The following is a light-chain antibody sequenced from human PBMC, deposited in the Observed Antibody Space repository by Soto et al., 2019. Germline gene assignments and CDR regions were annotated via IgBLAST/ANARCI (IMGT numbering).Light chain of an antibody. CDR1: SSDVGGYNY. J-gene: IGLJ3*02. Sequence: QSALTQPASVSGSPGQSITISCAGTSSDVGGYNYVSWYQQHPGKAPKLMIYEVNYRPSGVSDRFSGSKSGNTASLTISGLQAEDEADYYCSSYTTSSTQVFGGGTKLPVL. V-gene: IGLV2-14*01. CDR3: SSYTTSSTQV. CDR2: EVN.